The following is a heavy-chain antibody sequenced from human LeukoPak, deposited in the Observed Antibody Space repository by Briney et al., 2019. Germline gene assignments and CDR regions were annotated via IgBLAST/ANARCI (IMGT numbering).Heavy chain of an antibody. CDR1: GFTFSSYG. J-gene: IGHJ4*02. V-gene: IGHV3-33*01. Sequence: GGSLRLSCAASGFTFSSYGMHWVRQAPGKGLEWVAVIWYDGSNKYYADFVKGRFTISRDNSKNTLDLQMNSLRAEDTAVYYCARDRSYDFWSGYSTPDYWGQGTLVTVSS. D-gene: IGHD3-3*01. CDR3: ARDRSYDFWSGYSTPDY. CDR2: IWYDGSNK.